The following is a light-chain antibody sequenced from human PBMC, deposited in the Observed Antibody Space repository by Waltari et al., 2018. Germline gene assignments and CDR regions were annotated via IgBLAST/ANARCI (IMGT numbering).Light chain of an antibody. CDR2: DVN. Sequence: QSALTQPPSASGSPGQSVTISCTGTSRDIGGSNFVSWYQQRPGKAPRFLIYDVNKRPSGSSDRFSGSNSGNTSSLTVSGLQPDDEATYYCSAFAGSNNFGVFGGGTKLTVL. V-gene: IGLV2-8*01. J-gene: IGLJ3*02. CDR3: SAFAGSNNFGV. CDR1: SRDIGGSNF.